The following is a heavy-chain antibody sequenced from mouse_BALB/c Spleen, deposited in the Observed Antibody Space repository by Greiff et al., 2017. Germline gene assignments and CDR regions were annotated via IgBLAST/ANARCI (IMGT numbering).Heavy chain of an antibody. Sequence: EVMLVESGAELVKPGASVKLSCTASGFNIKDTYMHWVKQRPEQGLEWIGRIDPANGNTKYDPKFQGKATITADTSSNTAYLQLSSLTSEDTAVYYCARGISFAYWGQGTLVTVSA. V-gene: IGHV14-3*02. CDR1: GFNIKDTY. CDR2: IDPANGNT. J-gene: IGHJ3*01. CDR3: ARGISFAY.